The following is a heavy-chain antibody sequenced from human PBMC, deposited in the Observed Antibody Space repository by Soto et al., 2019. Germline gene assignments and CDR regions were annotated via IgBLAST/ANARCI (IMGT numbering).Heavy chain of an antibody. D-gene: IGHD3-22*01. J-gene: IGHJ6*02. V-gene: IGHV1-2*04. CDR1: GYTFTGYY. CDR3: ARGGAGGFYDSSSYPTGYYYYGMDV. CDR2: INPNSGGT. Sequence: ASLKVSCKASGYTFTGYYMHWAQQAHGQGLEWMGWINPNSGGTNYAQKFRGWVTMTRDTSISTAYMELSRLRSDDTAVYYCARGGAGGFYDSSSYPTGYYYYGMDVWGQGTTVNVSS.